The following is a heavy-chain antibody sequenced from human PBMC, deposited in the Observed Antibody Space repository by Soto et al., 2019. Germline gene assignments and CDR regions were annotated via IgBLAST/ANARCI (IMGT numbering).Heavy chain of an antibody. CDR1: GFTFSDSS. D-gene: IGHD3-10*01. J-gene: IGHJ3*01. CDR3: ARAPYYGE. Sequence: EVQLVESGGNLVQPGGSLKLSCAASGFTFSDSSIHWVRQASGKGLEWLGRIRSRAHSHATAYAASLTGRFIISRDDSKNTAYLQMNSLQIDDTAMYFCARAPYYGEWGQGTEVTVSP. CDR2: IRSRAHSHAT. V-gene: IGHV3-73*02.